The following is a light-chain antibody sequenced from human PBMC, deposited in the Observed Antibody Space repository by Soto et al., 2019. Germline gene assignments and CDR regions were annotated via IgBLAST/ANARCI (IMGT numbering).Light chain of an antibody. Sequence: EIVLTQSPGTLSLSPGERATLSCRASQSVSNNYLAWYQQKPGQAPRLLIYGASNRATGIPDRLSGSGSGTDFTLTISRLEPEDFAVHYCQQYGSSGTFGQGTKVEIK. J-gene: IGKJ1*01. V-gene: IGKV3-20*01. CDR3: QQYGSSGT. CDR2: GAS. CDR1: QSVSNNY.